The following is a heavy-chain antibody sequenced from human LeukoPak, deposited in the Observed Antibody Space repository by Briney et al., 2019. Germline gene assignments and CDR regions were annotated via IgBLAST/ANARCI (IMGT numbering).Heavy chain of an antibody. D-gene: IGHD6-25*01. CDR2: IFYSGNT. CDR1: GGSISCGDYY. V-gene: IGHV4-30-4*01. Sequence: SQTLSLTCTVSGGSISCGDYYWSWIRQPPGKGLKWIGYIFYSGNTYYNPSLKSRVPISVDTSKNRFSLKLSSVTAADTAVYYCARSQRVARPSGHHFDYWGQGTLVTVSS. J-gene: IGHJ4*02. CDR3: ARSQRVARPSGHHFDY.